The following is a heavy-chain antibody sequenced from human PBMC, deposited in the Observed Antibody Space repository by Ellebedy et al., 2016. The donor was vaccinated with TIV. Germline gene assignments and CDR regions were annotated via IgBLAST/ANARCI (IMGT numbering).Heavy chain of an antibody. J-gene: IGHJ4*02. CDR2: ISSSGSTI. Sequence: GGSLRLXXAASGFTFSDYYMSWIRQAPGKGLEWVSYISSSGSTIYYADSVKGRFTISRDNAKNSLYLQMNSLRAEDTAVYYCASTPKKIVDGGYWGQGTLVTVSS. CDR1: GFTFSDYY. CDR3: ASTPKKIVDGGY. D-gene: IGHD1-26*01. V-gene: IGHV3-11*01.